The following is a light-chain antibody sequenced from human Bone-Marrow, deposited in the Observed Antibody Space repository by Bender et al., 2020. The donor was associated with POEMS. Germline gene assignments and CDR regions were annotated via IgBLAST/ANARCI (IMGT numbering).Light chain of an antibody. CDR3: QVWDSSSDLVV. J-gene: IGLJ2*01. Sequence: SYVLTQPPSVSVAPGKPARITCGGNNIGSKSVHWYQQRPGQAPVLVVYDDSVRPSGIPERFSGSNSGNTATLTISRVEAGDEADYYCQVWDSSSDLVVFGGGTKLTVL. CDR2: DDS. CDR1: NIGSKS. V-gene: IGLV3-21*03.